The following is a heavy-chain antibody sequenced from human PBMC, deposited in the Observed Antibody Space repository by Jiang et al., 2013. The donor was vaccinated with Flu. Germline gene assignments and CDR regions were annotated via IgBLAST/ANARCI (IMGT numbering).Heavy chain of an antibody. CDR2: GST. CDR3: ARNDGTFDY. V-gene: IGHV1-46*01. J-gene: IGHJ4*02. Sequence: GSTSYAQKFQGRVTMTRDTSTSTVYMELSSLRSEDTAVYYCARNDGTFDYWGQGTLVTVSS. D-gene: IGHD1-14*01.